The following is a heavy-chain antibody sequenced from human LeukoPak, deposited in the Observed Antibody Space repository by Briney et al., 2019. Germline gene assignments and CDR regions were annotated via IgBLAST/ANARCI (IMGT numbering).Heavy chain of an antibody. CDR3: AREDCSGGSCYFWYFDL. D-gene: IGHD2-15*01. Sequence: GGSLRLSCAASGFTVSSNYMSWVRQAPGKGLEWVSVIYSGGSTYYADSVKGRFTISRDNAKNSLYLQMNSLRAEDTAVYYCAREDCSGGSCYFWYFDLWGRGTLVTVSS. CDR2: IYSGGST. CDR1: GFTVSSNY. V-gene: IGHV3-66*01. J-gene: IGHJ2*01.